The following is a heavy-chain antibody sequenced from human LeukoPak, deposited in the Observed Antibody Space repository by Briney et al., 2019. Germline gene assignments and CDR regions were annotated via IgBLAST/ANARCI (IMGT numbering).Heavy chain of an antibody. CDR1: GFTFSTYA. CDR2: ISVSGGGT. Sequence: PGGSLRLSCVASGFTFSTYAMTWVRQAPGKGLEWVSSISVSGGGTYYADSVRGRFTISRDISENTLFLHMNSLRAEDTAVYYCVKDRRDDSNCGNDCLQYWGQGTLVTVSS. CDR3: VKDRRDDSNCGNDCLQY. J-gene: IGHJ4*02. D-gene: IGHD2-21*01. V-gene: IGHV3-23*01.